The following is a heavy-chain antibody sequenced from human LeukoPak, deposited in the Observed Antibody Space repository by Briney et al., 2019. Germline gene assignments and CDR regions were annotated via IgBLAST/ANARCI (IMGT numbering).Heavy chain of an antibody. V-gene: IGHV3-48*04. CDR3: ATDSPETAAFAY. D-gene: IGHD1-1*01. Sequence: GGSLRLSCTASGFSFSTYSMNWVRQAPGKRLEWVSYIVGSSSNIYYADSVKGRFTISRDNAKNSLYLQMDSLRAEDTAVYYCATDSPETAAFAYWGQGTLVTVSS. CDR2: IVGSSSNI. CDR1: GFSFSTYS. J-gene: IGHJ4*02.